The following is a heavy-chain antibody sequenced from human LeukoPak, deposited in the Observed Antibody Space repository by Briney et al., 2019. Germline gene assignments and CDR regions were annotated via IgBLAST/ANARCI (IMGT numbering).Heavy chain of an antibody. D-gene: IGHD2-15*01. CDR1: GFTFSSYX. CDR3: AKDRAHGRRYCSGGSCSKDWYYFDY. J-gene: IGHJ4*02. CDR2: XXXXXXX. V-gene: IGHV3-53*01. Sequence: GGSLRLSCAASGFTFSSYXXXXXXQAPGKGLEXXXXXXXXXXXXXXDSVKGRFTISRDNSKNTLYLQMNSLRAEDTAVYYCAKDRAHGRRYCSGGSCSKDWYYFDYWGQGTLVTVSS.